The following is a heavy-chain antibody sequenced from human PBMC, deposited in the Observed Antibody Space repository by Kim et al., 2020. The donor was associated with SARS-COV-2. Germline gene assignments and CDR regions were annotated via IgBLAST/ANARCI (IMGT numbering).Heavy chain of an antibody. V-gene: IGHV3-9*01. CDR3: AKNSGSDYAFAS. CDR1: GFRVNDYA. J-gene: IGHJ5*02. Sequence: GGSLRLSCAASGFRVNDYAMHWVRQAPGKGLEWVSGISWNSGTIDYAYYVKGRITISRDNAKTSLFLHMNSLSTNDTAFYYCAKNSGSDYAFASWGQGTL. D-gene: IGHD5-12*01. CDR2: ISWNSGTI.